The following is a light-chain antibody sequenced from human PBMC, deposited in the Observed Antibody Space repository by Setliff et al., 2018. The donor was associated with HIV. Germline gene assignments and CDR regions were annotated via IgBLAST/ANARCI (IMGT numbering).Light chain of an antibody. Sequence: QSVLTQPASVSGSPGQSITISCTGTSSDVGNYNVVSWYQQHPGKAPKLMIFEVRKRPSGVSNRFSGSKSGNTAFLTISGLQAEDEADYYCCSYAGGSTLVFGGGTKVTVL. J-gene: IGLJ2*01. V-gene: IGLV2-23*02. CDR3: CSYAGGSTLV. CDR1: SSDVGNYNV. CDR2: EVR.